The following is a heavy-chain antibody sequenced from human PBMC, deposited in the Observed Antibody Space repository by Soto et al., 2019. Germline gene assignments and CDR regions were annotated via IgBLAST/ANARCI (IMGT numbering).Heavy chain of an antibody. V-gene: IGHV3-30*03. Sequence: PGGSLSLSCAASGFTFSSYGMHWVRQAPGKGLEWVAVISYDGSNKYYADSVKGRFTISRDNSKNTLYLQMNSLRAEDTAVYYCASMVRSDYWGQGTLVTVSS. CDR2: ISYDGSNK. CDR3: ASMVRSDY. CDR1: GFTFSSYG. D-gene: IGHD3-10*01. J-gene: IGHJ4*02.